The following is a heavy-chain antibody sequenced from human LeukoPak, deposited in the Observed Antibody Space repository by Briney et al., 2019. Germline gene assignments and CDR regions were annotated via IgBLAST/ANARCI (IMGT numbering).Heavy chain of an antibody. Sequence: SETLSLTCAVYGGSFSGYYWSWIRQPPGKGLEWIGEINHSGSTNYNPSLKSRVTISVDTSKNQLSLKLRSVTAADTAVYYCASQQQLVLLDWFDPWGQGTLVTVSS. J-gene: IGHJ5*02. CDR1: GGSFSGYY. CDR3: ASQQQLVLLDWFDP. D-gene: IGHD6-13*01. CDR2: INHSGST. V-gene: IGHV4-34*01.